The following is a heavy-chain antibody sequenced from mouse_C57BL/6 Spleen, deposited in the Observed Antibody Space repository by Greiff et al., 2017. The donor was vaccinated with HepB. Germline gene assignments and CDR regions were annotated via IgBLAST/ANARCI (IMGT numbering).Heavy chain of an antibody. Sequence: EVQWVESGGGLVKPGGSLKLSCAASGFTFSSYAMSWVRQTPEKRLEWVATISDGGSYTYYPDNVKGRFTISRDNAKNNRYLQMSHLKSEDTAMYYCARGIPRGYWGQGTSVTVSS. CDR1: GFTFSSYA. CDR3: ARGIPRGY. J-gene: IGHJ4*01. CDR2: ISDGGSYT. V-gene: IGHV5-4*01.